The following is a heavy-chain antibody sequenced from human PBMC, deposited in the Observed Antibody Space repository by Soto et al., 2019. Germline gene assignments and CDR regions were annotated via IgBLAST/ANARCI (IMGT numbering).Heavy chain of an antibody. CDR2: ISYDGSDK. CDR1: GFTFSSYG. CDR3: GAGQYFSDY. Sequence: PGGXLRLSCAASGFTFSSYGMHWVRQAPGKGLEWVALISYDGSDKYYADSVKGRFTISRDNSKNTLYLQMNSLRVEDTAVYYCGAGQYFSDYWGQGTLVTVSS. V-gene: IGHV3-30*03. J-gene: IGHJ4*02. D-gene: IGHD6-13*01.